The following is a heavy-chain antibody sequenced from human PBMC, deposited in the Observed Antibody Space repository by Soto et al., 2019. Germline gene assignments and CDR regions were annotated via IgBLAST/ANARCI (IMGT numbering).Heavy chain of an antibody. D-gene: IGHD5-12*01. Sequence: GGSLRLSCSATGFTFSSYSMHWVRQAPGKGLEYVSGIRGNGDPPFYADSVKGRFTISRDNSKNTLYLQMSSLSADDTAVYYCVKSRGGNNFDFFDWGQGALVTVSS. CDR3: VKSRGGNNFDFFD. V-gene: IGHV3-64D*06. CDR1: GFTFSSYS. J-gene: IGHJ4*02. CDR2: IRGNGDPP.